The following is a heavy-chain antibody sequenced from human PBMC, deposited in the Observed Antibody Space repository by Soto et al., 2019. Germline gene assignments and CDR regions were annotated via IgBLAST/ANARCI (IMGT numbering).Heavy chain of an antibody. CDR1: GFTFTSSA. D-gene: IGHD2-8*01. J-gene: IGHJ6*02. Sequence: SVKVSCKASGFTFTSSAVQWVRQARGQRLEWIGWIVVGSGNTNYAQKFQERVTITRDMSTSTAYMELSSLRSEDTAVYYCAAAGYCTNGVCYYYYYYGMDVWGQGTTVTVSS. V-gene: IGHV1-58*01. CDR2: IVVGSGNT. CDR3: AAAGYCTNGVCYYYYYYGMDV.